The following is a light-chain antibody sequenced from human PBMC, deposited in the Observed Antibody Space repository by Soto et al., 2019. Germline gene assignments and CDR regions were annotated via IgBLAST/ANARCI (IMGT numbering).Light chain of an antibody. CDR3: QQSYTTPWT. CDR2: DAS. CDR1: QNINNF. V-gene: IGKV1-39*01. Sequence: DIQMTQSPSSLSASVGDRVIITCRASQNINNFLNWYQRKPGKAPNLLIYDASIFQSGDPSRFSGSGSGTDFTLTISSLQPEDFATYYCQQSYTTPWTFGQGTKVEIK. J-gene: IGKJ1*01.